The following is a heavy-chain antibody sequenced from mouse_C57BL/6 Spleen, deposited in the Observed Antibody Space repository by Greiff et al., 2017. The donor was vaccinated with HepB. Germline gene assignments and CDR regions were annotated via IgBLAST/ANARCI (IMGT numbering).Heavy chain of an antibody. Sequence: QVQLQQSGAELARPGASVKMSCKASGYTFTSYTMHWVKQRPGQGLEWIGYINPSSGYTKYNQKFKDKATLTADKSSSTAYVQLSSLTSEDSAVYYCARSQFPVTDYWGHVTTLTVSS. V-gene: IGHV1-4*01. CDR2: INPSSGYT. J-gene: IGHJ2*01. CDR1: GYTFTSYT. CDR3: ARSQFPVTDY. D-gene: IGHD2-1*01.